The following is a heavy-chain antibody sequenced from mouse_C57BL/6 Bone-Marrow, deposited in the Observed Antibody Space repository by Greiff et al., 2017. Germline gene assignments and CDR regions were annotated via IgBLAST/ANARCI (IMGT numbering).Heavy chain of an antibody. V-gene: IGHV1-64*01. CDR1: GYTFTSYW. J-gene: IGHJ3*01. D-gene: IGHD2-4*01. CDR2: IHPNSGST. CDR3: ALICYDYDGPFAY. Sequence: QVQLQQPGAELVKPGASVKLSCKASGYTFTSYWMHWVKQRPGQGLEWIGMIHPNSGSTNYNEKFKSKATLTVDKSSSTAYMQLSSLTSEDSAVYYCALICYDYDGPFAYWGQGTLVTVSA.